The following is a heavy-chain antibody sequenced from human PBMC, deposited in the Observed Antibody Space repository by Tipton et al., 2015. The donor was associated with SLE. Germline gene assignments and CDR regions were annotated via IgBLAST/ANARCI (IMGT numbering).Heavy chain of an antibody. CDR3: ARVGYCSGGSCLYWYFDL. CDR2: IYSGGST. J-gene: IGHJ2*01. V-gene: IGHV3-53*05. CDR1: GFTVSSNY. Sequence: LRLSCAASGFTVSSNYMSWVRQAPGKGLERVSVIYSGGSTYYADSVKGRFTISRDNSKNTLYLQMNSLRAEDTAVYYCARVGYCSGGSCLYWYFDLWGRGTLVTVSS. D-gene: IGHD2-15*01.